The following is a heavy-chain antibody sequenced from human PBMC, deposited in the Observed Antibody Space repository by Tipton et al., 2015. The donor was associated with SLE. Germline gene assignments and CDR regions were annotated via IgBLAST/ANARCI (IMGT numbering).Heavy chain of an antibody. J-gene: IGHJ4*02. CDR2: FYTSENT. Sequence: TLSLTCTVSGAYVSGYYWTWIRQPAGKGLEWIGRFYTSENTDYSPSLRSRVTMSVDTSKNQFSLKLTSVTAADTAVYYCARQFLLYGLYDYWGQGTLVTVSS. D-gene: IGHD2-8*01. V-gene: IGHV4-4*07. CDR1: GAYVSGYY. CDR3: ARQFLLYGLYDY.